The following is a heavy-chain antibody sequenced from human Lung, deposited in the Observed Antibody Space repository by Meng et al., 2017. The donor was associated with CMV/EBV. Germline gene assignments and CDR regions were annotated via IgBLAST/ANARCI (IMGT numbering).Heavy chain of an antibody. Sequence: GGSLRLSCAASGFTLSSYWMSWVRQAPGKGLEWVANIKEDGSEKYYVDSVKGRFTISRDNAKNSLYVQMNSLRGEDTAVYYCARAYRASDYWGQGTLVTVSS. CDR2: IKEDGSEK. V-gene: IGHV3-7*01. CDR1: GFTLSSYW. D-gene: IGHD1-26*01. CDR3: ARAYRASDY. J-gene: IGHJ4*02.